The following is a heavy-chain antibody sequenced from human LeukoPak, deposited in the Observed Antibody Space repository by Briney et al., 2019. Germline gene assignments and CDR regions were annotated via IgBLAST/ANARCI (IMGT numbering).Heavy chain of an antibody. J-gene: IGHJ4*02. D-gene: IGHD1-26*01. CDR3: VRGGATRGRFEN. CDR2: MKEDGSEI. CDR1: GFPFNVQT. Sequence: GGSLRLSCAACGFPFNVQTMSWVRQAPGKGLDWVARMKEDGSEIYYVDSVKGRFTISRDNPKNSLYLQMNSLRAEDTAVYYCVRGGATRGRFENWGQGTLVTVSS. V-gene: IGHV3-7*01.